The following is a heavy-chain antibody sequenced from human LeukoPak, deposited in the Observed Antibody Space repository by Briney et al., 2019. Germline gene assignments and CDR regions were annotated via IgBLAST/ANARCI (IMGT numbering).Heavy chain of an antibody. Sequence: GGSLRLSCAASGFTFSSYSMNWVRQAPGKGLEWVSSISSSSSYIYYADSVKGRFTISRDNAKNSLYLQMNSLRAEDTAVYYCARYYDTTKGAFDIWGQGTMVTVSS. CDR3: ARYYDTTKGAFDI. CDR1: GFTFSSYS. J-gene: IGHJ3*02. V-gene: IGHV3-21*01. CDR2: ISSSSSYI. D-gene: IGHD3-22*01.